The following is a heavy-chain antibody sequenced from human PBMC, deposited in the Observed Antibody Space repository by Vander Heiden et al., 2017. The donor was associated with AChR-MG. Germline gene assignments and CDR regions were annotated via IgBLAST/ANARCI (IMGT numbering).Heavy chain of an antibody. J-gene: IGHJ6*02. CDR2: ISSSSGYI. V-gene: IGHV3-21*01. CDR3: ARGLEISATAPYYGMDV. D-gene: IGHD2-21*02. Sequence: EVQLVESGGGLVKPGGSLRLSCAASGFTFSSYAMSWVRQAPGKGLNWVSSISSSSGYIYYADSVRGRFTISRDNAKNSLYLQMNSLRAEDTAVYYCARGLEISATAPYYGMDVWGQGTTVTVSS. CDR1: GFTFSSYA.